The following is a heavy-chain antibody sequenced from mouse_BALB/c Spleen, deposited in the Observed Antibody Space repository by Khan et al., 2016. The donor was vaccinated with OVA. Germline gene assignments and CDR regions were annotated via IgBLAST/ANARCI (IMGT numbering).Heavy chain of an antibody. CDR2: IWGDGST. Sequence: QVQLKESGPGLVAPSQSLSITCTVSGFSLTSFGVNWVRQPPGKGLEWLGVIWGDGSTHYHSTLKSRLIVSTDNSKSPVFLKLIRLQTDDTATYYCAKFTPDYYSMDYWGQGTSVTVSS. J-gene: IGHJ4*01. CDR3: AKFTPDYYSMDY. V-gene: IGHV2-3*01. CDR1: GFSLTSFG. D-gene: IGHD1-1*01.